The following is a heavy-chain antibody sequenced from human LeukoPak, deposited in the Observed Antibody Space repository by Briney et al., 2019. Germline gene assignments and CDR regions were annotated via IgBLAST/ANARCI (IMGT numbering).Heavy chain of an antibody. D-gene: IGHD6-19*01. CDR1: GASITSYS. V-gene: IGHV4-59*03. J-gene: IGHJ4*02. CDR2: IYYSGTT. Sequence: SSETLSLTCTVSGASITSYSWTWIRQPPGKGLEWIGYIYYSGTTNYNPSLKSRVTISRDTSKSQSSLKLTSVTAADTALYYCVRGSGWLDYWGQGILVTASS. CDR3: VRGSGWLDY.